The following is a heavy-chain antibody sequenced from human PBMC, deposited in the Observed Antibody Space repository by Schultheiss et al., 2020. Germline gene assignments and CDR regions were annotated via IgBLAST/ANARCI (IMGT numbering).Heavy chain of an antibody. Sequence: SQTLSLTCTVSGASVSTDCWSWIRQPAGKGLEWIGRIYTSGSTNYNPSLKSRVTMSVDTSKNQFSLKLSSVTAADTAVYYCTIVVVVAATGPVDYWGQGTLVTVSS. CDR3: TIVVVVAATGPVDY. D-gene: IGHD2-15*01. CDR1: GASVSTDC. V-gene: IGHV4-4*07. J-gene: IGHJ4*02. CDR2: IYTSGST.